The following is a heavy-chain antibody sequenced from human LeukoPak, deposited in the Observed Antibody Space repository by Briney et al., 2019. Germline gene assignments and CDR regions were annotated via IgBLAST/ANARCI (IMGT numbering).Heavy chain of an antibody. V-gene: IGHV3-30*04. Sequence: PGGSLRLSCAASKFTFSSYTMHWVRQAPGKGLDWVAVISYDGRNKYYGDSVKGRFTISRDNSKNTLYLQMNSLRPEDTAIYYCAREARDTAMATDYWGQRTLVTAAS. CDR3: AREARDTAMATDY. J-gene: IGHJ4*02. CDR2: ISYDGRNK. CDR1: KFTFSSYT. D-gene: IGHD5-18*01.